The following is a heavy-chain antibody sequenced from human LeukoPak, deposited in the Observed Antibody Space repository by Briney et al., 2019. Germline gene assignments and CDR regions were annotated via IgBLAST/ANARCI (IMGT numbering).Heavy chain of an antibody. CDR1: GYTFITYG. CDR3: ARDIVSAMAVYDAFDV. J-gene: IGHJ3*01. V-gene: IGHV1-18*01. CDR2: ISGYNGNT. Sequence: ASVKVSCKASGYTFITYGISWVRQAPGQGLEWMGWISGYNGNTNYAQKFQGRVTMTTDTSTTTANMELRSLTSDDTAVYYCARDIVSAMAVYDAFDVWGQGTMVTVSS. D-gene: IGHD5/OR15-5a*01.